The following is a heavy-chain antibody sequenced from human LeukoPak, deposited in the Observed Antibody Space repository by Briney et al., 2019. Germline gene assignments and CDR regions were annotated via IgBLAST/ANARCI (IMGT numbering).Heavy chain of an antibody. Sequence: SQTLSLTWAVSGXSISSGGHPWSWIRQPPGKGQEWIGYIYHSGSTYYNPSLKSRVTISVDRSKNQFSLKLSSVTAADTAVYYCAREWDCSGGSCSNWFDPWGQGTLVTVPS. CDR1: GXSISSGGHP. D-gene: IGHD2-15*01. CDR3: AREWDCSGGSCSNWFDP. V-gene: IGHV4-30-2*01. J-gene: IGHJ5*02. CDR2: IYHSGST.